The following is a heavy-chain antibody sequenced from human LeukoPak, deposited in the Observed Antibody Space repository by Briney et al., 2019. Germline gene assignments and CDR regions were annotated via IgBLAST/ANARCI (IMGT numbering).Heavy chain of an antibody. CDR3: ASPPGYSSSWYYFDY. V-gene: IGHV4-39*01. D-gene: IGHD6-13*01. CDR1: GGTISSNSYY. Sequence: SETLSLTCTVSGGTISSNSYYWVWIRQPPGKGLEWIGSIYYSGSTYYNPSLKSRVTISVDSSKNQFSLKLSSVTAADTAVYYCASPPGYSSSWYYFDYWGQGTLVTVSS. CDR2: IYYSGST. J-gene: IGHJ4*02.